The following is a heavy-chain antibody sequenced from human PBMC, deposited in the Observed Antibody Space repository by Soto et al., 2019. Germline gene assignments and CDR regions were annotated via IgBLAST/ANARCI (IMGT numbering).Heavy chain of an antibody. CDR1: GYTFTSYD. CDR3: ARGLRYCSSTSCYARLYYYYKDV. J-gene: IGHJ6*03. V-gene: IGHV1-8*01. CDR2: MNPNSGNT. Sequence: GASVKVSCKASGYTFTSYDINWVRQATGQGLEWMGWMNPNSGNTGYAQKFQGRVTMTGNTSISTAYMELSSLRSEDTAVYYCARGLRYCSSTSCYARLYYYYKDVWGKGTTVTVSS. D-gene: IGHD2-2*01.